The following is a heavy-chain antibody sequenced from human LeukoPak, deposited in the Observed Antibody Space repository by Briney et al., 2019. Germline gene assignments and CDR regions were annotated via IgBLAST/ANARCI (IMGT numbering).Heavy chain of an antibody. CDR3: ARALIGWYFDY. CDR1: GGSISNFY. CDR2: IYTSGST. Sequence: SETLSLTCTVSGGSISNFYLSWIRQPAGRGLEWIGHIYTSGSTSYNPSLKTRVTMSVDTSNNQLSLKLTSVTAADTAVYYCARALIGWYFDYWGQGTLVTVSS. J-gene: IGHJ4*02. D-gene: IGHD6-19*01. V-gene: IGHV4-4*07.